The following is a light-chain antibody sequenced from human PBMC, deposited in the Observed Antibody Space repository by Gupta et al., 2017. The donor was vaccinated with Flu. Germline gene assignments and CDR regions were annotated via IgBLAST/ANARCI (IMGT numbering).Light chain of an antibody. Sequence: DIVMTQSPDSLAVSLGERATINCKSSQSVLYSSNNKNYLAWYKEKPGHPPELLIYWASTWEDGGMSRCSGSGVGTDPTLTINSRQVEDVEVYYCQHKNSDPPHFTFGHGTKVDIK. V-gene: IGKV4-1*01. J-gene: IGKJ3*01. CDR2: WAS. CDR3: QHKNSDPPHFT. CDR1: QSVLYSSNNKNY.